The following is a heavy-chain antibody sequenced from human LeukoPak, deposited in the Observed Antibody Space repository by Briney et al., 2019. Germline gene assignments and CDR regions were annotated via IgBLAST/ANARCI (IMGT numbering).Heavy chain of an antibody. D-gene: IGHD6-13*01. CDR1: GYTFTSYG. CDR3: ASFLIAAAGTKGAFDI. Sequence: ASVKVSCKASGYTFTSYGISWVRQAPGQGLEWMGWISAYNGNTNYAQKLQGRVTMTTDTSTSTAYMELRILRSDDTAVYYCASFLIAAAGTKGAFDIWGQGTMVTVSS. V-gene: IGHV1-18*01. J-gene: IGHJ3*02. CDR2: ISAYNGNT.